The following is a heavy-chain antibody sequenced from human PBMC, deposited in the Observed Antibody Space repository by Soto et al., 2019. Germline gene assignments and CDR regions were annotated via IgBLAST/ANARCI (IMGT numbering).Heavy chain of an antibody. CDR2: ISGSGGSP. V-gene: IGHV3-23*01. CDR3: AKARCTGNSCYVHDY. J-gene: IGHJ4*01. D-gene: IGHD2-8*02. CDR1: GFTFNSYT. Sequence: EVQLLESGGGLVQPGGSLRISCAASGFTFNSYTMAWVRQAPGKGLEWVSSISGSGGSPSYADSVQGRFTISRDNSRNTISLQMNSLRAEDTATYYCAKARCTGNSCYVHDYWGHGSLVTVSS.